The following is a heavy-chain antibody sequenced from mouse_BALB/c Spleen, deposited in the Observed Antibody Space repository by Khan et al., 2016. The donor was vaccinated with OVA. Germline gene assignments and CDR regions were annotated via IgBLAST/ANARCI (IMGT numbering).Heavy chain of an antibody. J-gene: IGHJ4*01. D-gene: IGHD1-1*01. CDR3: ARLYYYDTTYATVDD. V-gene: IGHV1-63*02. CDR2: IYPGNGNT. Sequence: QVQLQQSGAELVRPETSVKMSCKAAGYTFTNYWIGWVKQRPGHGLEWIGDIYPGNGNTNYNEKFKGKATLTAETSSSTAYMQLSSLTYEDSAIYYCARLYYYDTTYATVDDWGQGTSVTVSS. CDR1: GYTFTNYW.